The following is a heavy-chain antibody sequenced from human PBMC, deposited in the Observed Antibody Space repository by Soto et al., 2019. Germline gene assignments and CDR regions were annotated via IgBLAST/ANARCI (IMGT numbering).Heavy chain of an antibody. D-gene: IGHD2-15*01. CDR3: ARGYCSGGICPIDY. J-gene: IGHJ4*02. CDR2: INPNNGNT. V-gene: IGHV1-18*01. Sequence: ASVKVSCKASGYIFTTNGPSWVRQAPGQGLEWMGWINPNNGNTVYAQKFQGRGTMTIDTSTSTAYMELGSLRSDDTAVYYCARGYCSGGICPIDYWGKGTRVTVSS. CDR1: GYIFTTNG.